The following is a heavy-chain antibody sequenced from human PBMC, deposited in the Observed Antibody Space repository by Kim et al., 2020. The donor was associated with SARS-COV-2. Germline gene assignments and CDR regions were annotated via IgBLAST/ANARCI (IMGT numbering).Heavy chain of an antibody. J-gene: IGHJ4*02. Sequence: GRFTISRDNSKNTLYLQMNSLRAEDTAVYYCATTRTGPILLWFGDPGTDYWGQGTLVTVSS. V-gene: IGHV3-23*01. CDR3: ATTRTGPILLWFGDPGTDY. D-gene: IGHD3-10*01.